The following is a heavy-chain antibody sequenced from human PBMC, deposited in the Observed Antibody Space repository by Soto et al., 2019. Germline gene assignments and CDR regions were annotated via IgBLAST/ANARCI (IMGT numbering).Heavy chain of an antibody. J-gene: IGHJ4*02. CDR2: IYFSGST. D-gene: IGHD3-9*01. Sequence: QLQLQESGPGLVKPSETLSLTCTVSGASISSSYYWGWIRKSPGTGLLERIGSIYFSGSTYYNPSLENRVTISVDTSKNLLSLKLSSVTAGDTAVYYCAKLYKRIQNFDSLGTYDYWGQGTLVTVSS. V-gene: IGHV4-39*01. CDR3: AKLYKRIQNFDSLGTYDY. CDR1: GASISSSYY.